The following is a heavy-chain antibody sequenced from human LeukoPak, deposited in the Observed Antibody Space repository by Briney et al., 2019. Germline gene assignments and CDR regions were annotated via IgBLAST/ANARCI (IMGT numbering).Heavy chain of an antibody. CDR3: TREVSGSLYFDY. V-gene: IGHV3-48*04. CDR1: GFTFRTYT. CDR2: IGTDSKTI. D-gene: IGHD1-26*01. J-gene: IGHJ4*02. Sequence: GSLRLSCVASGFTFRTYTMNWVRQAPGKGLEYIAHIGTDSKTIYYAETVKGRFTISRDNAKNSLYLQMNSLRVEDTAVYYCTREVSGSLYFDYWGQGTLVTVSS.